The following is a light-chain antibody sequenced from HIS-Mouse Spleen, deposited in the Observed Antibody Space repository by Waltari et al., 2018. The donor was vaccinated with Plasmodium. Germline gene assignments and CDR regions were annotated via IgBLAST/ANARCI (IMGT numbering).Light chain of an antibody. V-gene: IGLV3-1*01. CDR2: QDS. CDR3: QAWDSSTLV. J-gene: IGLJ3*02. CDR1: KLGDKY. Sequence: SYELTQPPSVSVPPGQTASITCPGDKLGDKYACWYQQKPGQSPVLVIYQDSKRPSGIPERFSGSNSGNTATLTISGTQAMDEADYYCQAWDSSTLVFGGGTKLTVL.